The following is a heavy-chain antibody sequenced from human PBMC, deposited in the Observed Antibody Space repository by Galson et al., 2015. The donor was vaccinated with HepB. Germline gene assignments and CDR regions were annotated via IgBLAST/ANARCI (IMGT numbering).Heavy chain of an antibody. CDR2: SYWDGNK. CDR3: GHTAGWLADS. J-gene: IGHJ4*02. V-gene: IGHV2-5*02. D-gene: IGHD3-9*01. Sequence: PALVKPTQTLTLTCTSSGFSITTDYTGVGWIRQPPGKALAWFALSYWDGNKYYSPSLKSRLSITTDTSENQVVLKMTNMDPVDTATYYCGHTAGWLADSWGQGTPVTVSS. CDR1: GFSITTDYTG.